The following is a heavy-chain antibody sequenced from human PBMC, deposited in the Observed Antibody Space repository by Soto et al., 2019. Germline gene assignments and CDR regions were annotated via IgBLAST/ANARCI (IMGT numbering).Heavy chain of an antibody. D-gene: IGHD6-13*01. CDR1: GFTFGSYA. Sequence: EVQLVESGGGLVQPGGSLRLSCAASGFTFGSYAMYWVRQAPGKGLEYVSAISSNGGSTYYANSVKGRFTISRDNPKNTLYLQMGSLRAEDTAVYYCARGTFTAYSSSLYYYGLDVWGQGTTVTVSS. CDR2: ISSNGGST. V-gene: IGHV3-64*01. CDR3: ARGTFTAYSSSLYYYGLDV. J-gene: IGHJ6*02.